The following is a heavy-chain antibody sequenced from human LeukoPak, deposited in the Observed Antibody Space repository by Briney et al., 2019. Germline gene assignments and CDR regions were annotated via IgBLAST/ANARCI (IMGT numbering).Heavy chain of an antibody. D-gene: IGHD1-20*01. CDR2: IIPILGIA. V-gene: IGHV1-69*04. CDR3: ARDSRPKRYNWTPGAFDI. Sequence: SVKVSCKASGGTFSSYAISWVRQAPGQGLEWMGRIIPILGIANYAQKFQGRVTITTDESTSTAYMELSSLRSEDTAVYYCARDSRPKRYNWTPGAFDIWGQGTMVTVSS. J-gene: IGHJ3*02. CDR1: GGTFSSYA.